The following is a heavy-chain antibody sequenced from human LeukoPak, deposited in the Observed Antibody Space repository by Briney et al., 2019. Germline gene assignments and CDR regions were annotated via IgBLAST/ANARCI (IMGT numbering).Heavy chain of an antibody. J-gene: IGHJ4*02. V-gene: IGHV4-39*01. CDR3: ASGESIVVVTAPYWPFDY. Sequence: SETLSLTCTVSGGSISSSSYYWGWIRQPPGRGLEWIESIYYSGSTYYNPSLKSRVTISVDTSKNQFSLKLSSVTAADTAVYYCASGESIVVVTAPYWPFDYWGQGTLVTVSS. CDR1: GGSISSSSYY. CDR2: IYYSGST. D-gene: IGHD2-21*02.